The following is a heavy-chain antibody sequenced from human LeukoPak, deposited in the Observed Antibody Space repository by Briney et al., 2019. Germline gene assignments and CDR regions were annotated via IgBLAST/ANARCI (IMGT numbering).Heavy chain of an antibody. CDR2: IRYDGSNK. J-gene: IGHJ3*02. CDR1: GFPFSSYG. Sequence: PGGSLLLSCAASGFPFSSYGMHWGRQAPGKGLEGVAFIRYDGSNKYYADSVKGRFTISRDNAKNSLYLQMNSLRAEDTAVYYCAREQWFGESDAFDIWGQGTMVTVSS. CDR3: AREQWFGESDAFDI. D-gene: IGHD3-10*01. V-gene: IGHV3-30*02.